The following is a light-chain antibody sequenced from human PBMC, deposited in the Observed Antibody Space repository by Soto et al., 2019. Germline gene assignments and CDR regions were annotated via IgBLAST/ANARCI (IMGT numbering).Light chain of an antibody. J-gene: IGKJ2*01. CDR3: QQYNNWPPIYT. Sequence: EIVMTQSPATLSVSPGERATLSCRASQSVSSNLAWYQQKPGQAPRLPIYGASTRATGIPARFSGSGSGTDFTLTISSPQSEDFAVYYCQQYNNWPPIYTFGQGTKLEIK. V-gene: IGKV3-15*01. CDR1: QSVSSN. CDR2: GAS.